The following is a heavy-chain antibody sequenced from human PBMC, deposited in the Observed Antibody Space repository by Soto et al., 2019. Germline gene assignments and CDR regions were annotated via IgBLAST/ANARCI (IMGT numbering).Heavy chain of an antibody. Sequence: GGSLRLSCAASGFTFSSYWMHWVRQGPGKGLVWVSRVNSDGSSTSYADSMRGRFTISRDNAKNTLYLQMSSLRVEDTALYYCICFECGRTAVATAMEANGYWGQGTLFTVSS. CDR1: GFTFSSYW. V-gene: IGHV3-74*01. D-gene: IGHD5-18*01. J-gene: IGHJ4*02. CDR2: VNSDGSST. CDR3: ICFECGRTAVATAMEANGY.